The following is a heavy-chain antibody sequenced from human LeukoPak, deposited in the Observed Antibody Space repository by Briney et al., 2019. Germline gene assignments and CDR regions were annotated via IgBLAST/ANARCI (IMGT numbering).Heavy chain of an antibody. D-gene: IGHD3-22*01. J-gene: IGHJ4*02. CDR2: ISSISSYI. CDR1: GFTFSSYS. CDR3: ARKKGYYDSSGYYYATHFDY. Sequence: GGSLRLSCAASGFTFSSYSMNWVRQAPGKGLEWVSSISSISSYIYYADSVKGRFTISRDNAKNSLYLQMNSLRAEDTAVYYCARKKGYYDSSGYYYATHFDYWGQGTLVTVSS. V-gene: IGHV3-21*01.